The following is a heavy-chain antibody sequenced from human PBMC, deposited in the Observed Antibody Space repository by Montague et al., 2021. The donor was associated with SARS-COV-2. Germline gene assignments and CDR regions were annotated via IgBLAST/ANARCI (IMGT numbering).Heavy chain of an antibody. CDR2: IQASGTS. CDR3: ARDRPESWRISPGLAGLFATVVHSASGMDV. D-gene: IGHD3-22*01. CDR1: GDSMTSGSHF. V-gene: IGHV4-61*09. Sequence: TLSLTCTVSGDSMTSGSHFWTWVRQPAGKGLEWIGHIQASGTSNYNPSLRDRITLLIDTSRNQFSLELRSVTAADTAVYFCARDRPESWRISPGLAGLFATVVHSASGMDVWGRGTTVIVS. J-gene: IGHJ6*02.